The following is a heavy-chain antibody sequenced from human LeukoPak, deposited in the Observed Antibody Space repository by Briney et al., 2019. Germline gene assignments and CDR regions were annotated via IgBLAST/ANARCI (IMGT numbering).Heavy chain of an antibody. J-gene: IGHJ4*02. V-gene: IGHV1-69*05. CDR2: IIPIFGTA. CDR3: AKETYYYDSSGYLDRYYFDY. D-gene: IGHD3-22*01. CDR1: GGAFSSYA. Sequence: SVKVSCKASGGAFSSYAISLVRQAPGQGLEWMGWIIPIFGTANYAQKFQGRVTITTDESTSTAYMELSSLRSEDTAVYYCAKETYYYDSSGYLDRYYFDYWGQGTLVTVSS.